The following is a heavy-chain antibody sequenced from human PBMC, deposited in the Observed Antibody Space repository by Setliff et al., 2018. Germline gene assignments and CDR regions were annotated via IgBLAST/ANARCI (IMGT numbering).Heavy chain of an antibody. V-gene: IGHV5-51*01. CDR3: ARQAVAGSDAFDI. CDR2: IYPGDPDT. Sequence: PGESLKISCKGSGYSFTSYWIGWVRQMPGKGLEWMGIIYPGDPDTRYSPSFRGQVTISADKSISTAYLQWSSLKASDTAMYYCARQAVAGSDAFDIWGQGTMVTVSS. D-gene: IGHD6-19*01. CDR1: GYSFTSYW. J-gene: IGHJ3*02.